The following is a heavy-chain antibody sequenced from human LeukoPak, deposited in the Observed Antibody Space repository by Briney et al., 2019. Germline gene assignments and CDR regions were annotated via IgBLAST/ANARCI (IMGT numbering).Heavy chain of an antibody. D-gene: IGHD6-19*01. CDR3: ARDSAVAGT. V-gene: IGHV3-9*01. CDR2: ISWNSGSI. J-gene: IGHJ5*02. CDR1: GFTFDDYA. Sequence: GRSLRLSCAASGFTFDDYAMHWVRQAPGKGLEWVSGISWNSGSIGYADSVKGRFTISRDNAKNSLYLQMNSLRAEDTAVYYCARDSAVAGTWGQGALVTVSS.